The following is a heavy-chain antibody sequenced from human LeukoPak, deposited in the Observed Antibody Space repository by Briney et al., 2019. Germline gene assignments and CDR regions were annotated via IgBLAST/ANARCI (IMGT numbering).Heavy chain of an antibody. V-gene: IGHV3-21*01. D-gene: IGHD1-26*01. J-gene: IGHJ4*02. Sequence: PGGSLRLSCAASGFTFSSYSMNWVRQAPGKGLEWVSSISSSSSYIYYADSVKGRFTISRDNAKNSLYLQMNSLRAEDTAVYYCARGSSGSSNFDYWGQGTLVTVSS. CDR2: ISSSSSYI. CDR3: ARGSSGSSNFDY. CDR1: GFTFSSYS.